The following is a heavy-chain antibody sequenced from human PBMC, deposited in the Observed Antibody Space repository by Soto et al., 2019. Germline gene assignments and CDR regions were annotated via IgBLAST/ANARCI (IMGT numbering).Heavy chain of an antibody. CDR1: GGSFNNDY. CDR3: ARDRYFYDSAGYYRALDS. D-gene: IGHD3-22*01. Sequence: SETLSLTCTISGGSFNNDYWTWIRQSPGKGLEWIGYIFHSGITDYNPSVKSRVTISIDKSKNLFSLKLTSVTAADTAVYYCARDRYFYDSAGYYRALDSWGQG. CDR2: IFHSGIT. V-gene: IGHV4-59*01. J-gene: IGHJ5*01.